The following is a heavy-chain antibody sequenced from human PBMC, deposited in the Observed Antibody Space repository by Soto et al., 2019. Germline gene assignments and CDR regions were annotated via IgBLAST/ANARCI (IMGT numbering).Heavy chain of an antibody. CDR3: ARGRGYDILPGYYVAYYYYGMDV. J-gene: IGHJ6*02. CDR2: IIPIFGTS. V-gene: IGHV1-69*12. D-gene: IGHD3-9*01. CDR1: GGTFSSYA. Sequence: QVQLVQSGAEVKKPGSSVKVSCKASGGTFSSYAISWVRQAPGQGLEWMGGIIPIFGTSNYAQKFQGRVTITADESTGTAYMELRSLRSDDTAVYYCARGRGYDILPGYYVAYYYYGMDVWGQGTTVTVSS.